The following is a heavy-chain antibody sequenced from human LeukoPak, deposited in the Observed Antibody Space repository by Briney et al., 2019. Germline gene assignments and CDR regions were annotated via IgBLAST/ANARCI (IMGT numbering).Heavy chain of an antibody. Sequence: GGSLRLSCAASGFTFSSYSMNWVRQAPGKGLEWVSSISSSSSYIYYADSVKGRFTISRDNAKNSLYLQMNSLRAEDTAVYYCARDGGLGYCSGTSCPAAFDIWGQGTMVTVSS. CDR2: ISSSSSYI. J-gene: IGHJ3*02. V-gene: IGHV3-21*01. D-gene: IGHD2-2*01. CDR3: ARDGGLGYCSGTSCPAAFDI. CDR1: GFTFSSYS.